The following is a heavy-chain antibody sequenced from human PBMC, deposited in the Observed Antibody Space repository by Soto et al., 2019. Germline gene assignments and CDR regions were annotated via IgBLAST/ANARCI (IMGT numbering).Heavy chain of an antibody. J-gene: IGHJ3*01. CDR2: IYPGDSDT. CDR3: ARRSREDIVVVPTAGDAFNV. D-gene: IGHD2-2*01. V-gene: IGHV5-51*01. CDR1: GYSFTNYW. Sequence: GESLKISCKGSGYSFTNYWIGWMRQMPGKGLEWMGLIYPGDSDTRYSPSFQGQVTFSADESTNTAYLQWTSLKASDTVMYFCARRSREDIVVVPTAGDAFNVWGQGTMVTVSS.